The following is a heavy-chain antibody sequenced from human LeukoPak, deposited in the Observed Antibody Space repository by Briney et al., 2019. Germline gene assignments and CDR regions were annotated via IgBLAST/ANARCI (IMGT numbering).Heavy chain of an antibody. CDR1: GFTFSSYG. CDR3: AQGHFDY. V-gene: IGHV3-30*18. CDR2: ISYDGSNK. J-gene: IGHJ4*02. Sequence: GGSLRLSCAASGFTFSSYGMHWVRQAPGKGLEWVAVISYDGSNKYYADSVKGRFTISRDNSKNTLYLQMNSLRAEGTAVYYCAQGHFDYWGQGTLVTVSS.